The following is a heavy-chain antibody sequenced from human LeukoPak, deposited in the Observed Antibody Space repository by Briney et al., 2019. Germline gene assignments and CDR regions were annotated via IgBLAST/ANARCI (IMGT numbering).Heavy chain of an antibody. Sequence: GESLKISCKGSGYRFTSYWIGWVRQMPGKGLEWMGIIYPGDSDTRYSPSFQGQVTISADKSISTAYLQWSSLKASDTAMYYCARGYCSSTSCYTLDYWGQGTLVTVSS. CDR3: ARGYCSSTSCYTLDY. J-gene: IGHJ4*02. CDR2: IYPGDSDT. V-gene: IGHV5-51*01. CDR1: GYRFTSYW. D-gene: IGHD2-2*02.